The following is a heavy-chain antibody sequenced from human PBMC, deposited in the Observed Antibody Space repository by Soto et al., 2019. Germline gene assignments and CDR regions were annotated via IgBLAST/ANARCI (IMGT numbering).Heavy chain of an antibody. J-gene: IGHJ4*02. D-gene: IGHD6-13*01. V-gene: IGHV4-59*01. CDR2: IYYSGST. CDR1: GGSISSYY. Sequence: TSETLSLTCTVSGGSISSYYWIWIRQPPGKGLEWIGYIYYSGSTNYNPSLKSRVAMSVDTSKNQFSLKLSSVAAADTAVYYCARDAPSSSYLDYWGQGTLVTVSS. CDR3: ARDAPSSSYLDY.